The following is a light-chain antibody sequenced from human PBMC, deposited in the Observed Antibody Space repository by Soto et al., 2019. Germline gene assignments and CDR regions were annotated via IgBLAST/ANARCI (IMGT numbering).Light chain of an antibody. J-gene: IGKJ4*01. CDR1: QDINIY. Sequence: DIQMTQSPSSLSASVGDRVTITCRAGQDINIYLAWYQQKPGKVPKLLISAASTLQSGVPSRFSGSGSGTDFTLTISSLQPEDDSTYYCQEYDDAPLTFGGGTKVEIK. CDR3: QEYDDAPLT. CDR2: AAS. V-gene: IGKV1-27*01.